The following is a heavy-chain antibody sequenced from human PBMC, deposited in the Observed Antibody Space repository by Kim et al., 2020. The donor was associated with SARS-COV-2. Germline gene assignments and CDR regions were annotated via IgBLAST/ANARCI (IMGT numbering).Heavy chain of an antibody. D-gene: IGHD1-26*01. Sequence: YDADSVTGQFTNSRDNAKNSLYLQRNSRRAEDTAVYYCAREELRGAGFDYWGQGTLVTVSS. J-gene: IGHJ4*02. CDR3: AREELRGAGFDY. V-gene: IGHV3-21*01.